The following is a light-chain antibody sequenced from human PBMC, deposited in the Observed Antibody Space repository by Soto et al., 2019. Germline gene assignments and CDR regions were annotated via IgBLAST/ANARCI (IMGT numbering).Light chain of an antibody. CDR1: QSVSSN. Sequence: EIVLTQSPGTLSLSPGERATLSCRASQSVSSNLAWYQQKPGQAPSLLIYGALTRAAGIPARFIGSGSGTDFTLTISSLEPEDSAVYYCQQHLGRHTFGQGTKVDIK. CDR2: GAL. V-gene: IGKV3-11*01. CDR3: QQHLGRHT. J-gene: IGKJ1*01.